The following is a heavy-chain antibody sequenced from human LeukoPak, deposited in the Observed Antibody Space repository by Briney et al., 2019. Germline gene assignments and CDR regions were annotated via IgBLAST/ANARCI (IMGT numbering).Heavy chain of an antibody. J-gene: IGHJ4*02. D-gene: IGHD6-6*01. CDR2: ISSNGGST. V-gene: IGHV3-64D*09. Sequence: GGSLRLSCSASGFTFSSYAMHWVRQAPGKELEYVSAISSNGGSTYYADSVKGRFTISRDNSKNTLYLQMSSLRAEDTAVYYCVKGVAARRGHFDYWGQGTLVTVSS. CDR3: VKGVAARRGHFDY. CDR1: GFTFSSYA.